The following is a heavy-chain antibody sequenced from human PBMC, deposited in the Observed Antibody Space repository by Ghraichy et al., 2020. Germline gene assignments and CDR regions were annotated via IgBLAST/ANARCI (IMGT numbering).Heavy chain of an antibody. Sequence: SETLSLTCAVYGGSFSGYYWSWIRQPPGKGLEWIGEINHSGSTNYNPSLKSRVTISVDTSKNQFSLKLSSVTAADTAVYYCARRGSSGWARPRAWFDPWGQGTLVTVSS. CDR1: GGSFSGYY. V-gene: IGHV4-34*01. CDR2: INHSGST. J-gene: IGHJ5*02. D-gene: IGHD6-19*01. CDR3: ARRGSSGWARPRAWFDP.